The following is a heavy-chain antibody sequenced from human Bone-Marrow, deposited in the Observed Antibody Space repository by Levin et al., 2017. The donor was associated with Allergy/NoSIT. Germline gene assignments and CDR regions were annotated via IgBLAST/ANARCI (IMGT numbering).Heavy chain of an antibody. CDR3: AKRSKGYCSSTSCSIDS. CDR2: ITSSGSLT. V-gene: IGHV3-23*01. D-gene: IGHD2-2*01. J-gene: IGHJ4*02. Sequence: GESLKISCAASGFTFGSYAMTWVRQAPGKGLEWVSGITSSGSLTYYRDSVKGRFSISRDNSESTLYLQMNSLRVDDTAVYYCAKRSKGYCSSTSCSIDSWGQGTLVTVSS. CDR1: GFTFGSYA.